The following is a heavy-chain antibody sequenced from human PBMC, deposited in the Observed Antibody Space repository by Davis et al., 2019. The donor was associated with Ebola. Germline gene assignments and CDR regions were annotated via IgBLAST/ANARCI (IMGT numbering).Heavy chain of an antibody. Sequence: MPSETLSLTCTVSGGSISSYYWSWIRQPPGKGLEWIGYIYYSGNTNYNPSLKSRVTISVDTSKNQLSLKLSSVTAADTAVYYCARAGCSGGSCLITSAYYYGMDVWGKGTTVTVSS. CDR2: IYYSGNT. CDR3: ARAGCSGGSCLITSAYYYGMDV. J-gene: IGHJ6*04. CDR1: GGSISSYY. V-gene: IGHV4-59*01. D-gene: IGHD2-15*01.